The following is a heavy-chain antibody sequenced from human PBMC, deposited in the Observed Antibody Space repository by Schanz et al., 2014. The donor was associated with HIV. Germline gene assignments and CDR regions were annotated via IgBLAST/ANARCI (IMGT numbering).Heavy chain of an antibody. D-gene: IGHD3-22*01. Sequence: DVQLVESGGGLVKPGGSLRLSCAASGFTFSTSSLNWVRQAPGKGLEWVSSISESGGRTYYADSVNGRFTISRDNSKNTLYLQMTTLRIDDTAVYYCAKPEYDSRGSSQSHFDYWGQGTLVTVSS. V-gene: IGHV3-23*04. CDR3: AKPEYDSRGSSQSHFDY. CDR1: GFTFSTSS. CDR2: ISESGGRT. J-gene: IGHJ4*02.